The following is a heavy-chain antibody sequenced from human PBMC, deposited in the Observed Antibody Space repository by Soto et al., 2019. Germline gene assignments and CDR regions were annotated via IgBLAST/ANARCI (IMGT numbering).Heavy chain of an antibody. V-gene: IGHV1-18*01. J-gene: IGHJ2*01. D-gene: IGHD5-12*01. Sequence: ASVKVSCKASGYTFTSYGISWVRQAPGQGLEWMGWISAYNGNTNYAQKFQGRVTITADESTSTAYMELSSLRSEDTAVYYCERGNHRWLQLWYFDLWGRGTLVNVSS. CDR3: ERGNHRWLQLWYFDL. CDR2: ISAYNGNT. CDR1: GYTFTSYG.